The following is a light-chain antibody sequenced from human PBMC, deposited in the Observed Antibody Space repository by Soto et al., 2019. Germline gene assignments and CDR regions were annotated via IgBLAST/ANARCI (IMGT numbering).Light chain of an antibody. CDR1: QSVNSY. J-gene: IGKJ4*01. V-gene: IGKV3-11*01. CDR2: DAS. CDR3: QQRGMWPLT. Sequence: EIVLTQSPATLSLSPGERATLSCRASQSVNSYLAWYQQKPGQAPRLLIYDASNRATGIPARFSGSGSGTDFTLTISSLEPEDFAVYYCQQRGMWPLTFGGGTKVEIK.